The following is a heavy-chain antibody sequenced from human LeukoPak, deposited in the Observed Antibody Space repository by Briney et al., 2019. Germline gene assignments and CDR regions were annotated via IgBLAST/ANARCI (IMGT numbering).Heavy chain of an antibody. CDR2: ISASGGST. V-gene: IGHV3-23*01. D-gene: IGHD4-23*01. J-gene: IGHJ4*02. Sequence: GGSLRLSCAASGVTFSSYAMNWGRQAPGKGLEWVSGISASGGSTYYADSVKGRFTISRDNSKNTLYLQMNSLRAEDTAIYYCAKDATTVVTFFDYWGQGTLVTVSS. CDR1: GVTFSSYA. CDR3: AKDATTVVTFFDY.